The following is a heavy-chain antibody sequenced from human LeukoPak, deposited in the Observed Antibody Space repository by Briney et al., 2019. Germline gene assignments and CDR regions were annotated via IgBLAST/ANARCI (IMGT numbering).Heavy chain of an antibody. V-gene: IGHV3-53*01. J-gene: IGHJ4*02. CDR1: GFTFSSYS. Sequence: GGSLRLSYAASGFTFSSYSMNWVRQAPGKGLEWVSVIYSGGSTYYADSVKGRFTISRDNSKNTLYLQMNSLRAEDTAVYYCTRNYYGSGSDSASGYWGQGTLVTVSS. CDR3: TRNYYGSGSDSASGY. D-gene: IGHD3-10*01. CDR2: IYSGGST.